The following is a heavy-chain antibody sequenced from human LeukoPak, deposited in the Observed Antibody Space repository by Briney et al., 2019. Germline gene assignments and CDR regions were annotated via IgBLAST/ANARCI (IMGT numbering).Heavy chain of an antibody. D-gene: IGHD3-10*01. Sequence: SETLSLTCTVSGGSINSYYWSWIRQPPGKGLEWIGEINHSGSINYNPSLKSRVTISVDTSKNQFSLNLNSVTAADTAVYYCAGDYGSGSYRFDFWGQGSLVTVSS. CDR2: INHSGSI. CDR3: AGDYGSGSYRFDF. J-gene: IGHJ4*02. V-gene: IGHV4-34*01. CDR1: GGSINSYY.